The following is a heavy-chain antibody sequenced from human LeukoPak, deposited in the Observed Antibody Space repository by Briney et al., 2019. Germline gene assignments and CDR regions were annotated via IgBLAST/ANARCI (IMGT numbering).Heavy chain of an antibody. J-gene: IGHJ6*03. CDR2: IYHSGST. Sequence: SQTLSLTCTVSGGPISSGGYYWSWIRQPPGKGLEWIGYIYHSGSTYYNPSLKSRVTISVDRSKNQFSLKLSSVTAADTAVYYCARSSFYYYMDVWGKGTTVTVSS. CDR1: GGPISSGGYY. V-gene: IGHV4-30-2*01. CDR3: ARSSFYYYMDV.